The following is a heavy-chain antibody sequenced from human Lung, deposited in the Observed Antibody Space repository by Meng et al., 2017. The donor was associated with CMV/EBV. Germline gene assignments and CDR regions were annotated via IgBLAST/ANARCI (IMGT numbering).Heavy chain of an antibody. CDR3: ERVTEYGGNCFDS. CDR1: GTPISTSNW. V-gene: IGHV4-4*02. D-gene: IGHD4/OR15-4a*01. CDR2: VYHSGYN. J-gene: IGHJ4*02. Sequence: SETLSLTCAVLGTPISTSNWWSWVRQPPGKGLEWIGEVYHSGYNNYNPHLKTRFTMSVDRSKNQFSLKLTSVTAADTDVYYCERVTEYGGNCFDSWGQGTLVTVSS.